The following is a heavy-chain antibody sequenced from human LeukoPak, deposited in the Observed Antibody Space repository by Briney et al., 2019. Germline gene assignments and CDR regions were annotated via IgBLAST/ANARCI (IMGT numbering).Heavy chain of an antibody. D-gene: IGHD3-9*01. CDR3: ASHRRLVMTNRVPFSPFDY. CDR1: GFIFSNYD. J-gene: IGHJ4*02. Sequence: GGSLRLSCAASGFIFSNYDMHWVRQAPGKGLEWVSSISISSSYIYYADSVKGRFTMSRDNAKNSLYLQVNSLRAEDTAVYYCASHRRLVMTNRVPFSPFDYWGQGTLVTVSS. CDR2: ISISSSYI. V-gene: IGHV3-21*01.